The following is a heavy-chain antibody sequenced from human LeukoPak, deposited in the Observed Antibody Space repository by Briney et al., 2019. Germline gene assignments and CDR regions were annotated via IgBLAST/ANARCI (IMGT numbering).Heavy chain of an antibody. D-gene: IGHD1-1*01. Sequence: GGSLRLSCAASGFTFSTYNMNWVRQAPGKGLEGVASISISGGFTYYADSVKGRFTISRDNSKNTLYLQMNSLRAEDTAVYYCAKRFGWNDGFDYWGQGTLVTVSS. J-gene: IGHJ4*02. CDR3: AKRFGWNDGFDY. V-gene: IGHV3-23*01. CDR1: GFTFSTYN. CDR2: ISISGGFT.